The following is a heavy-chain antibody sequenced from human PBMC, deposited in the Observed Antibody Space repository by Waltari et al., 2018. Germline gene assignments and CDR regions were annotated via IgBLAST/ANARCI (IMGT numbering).Heavy chain of an antibody. CDR2: IHANGNT. CDR1: GGSFSTYD. V-gene: IGHV4-4*07. D-gene: IGHD1-1*01. J-gene: IGHJ4*02. CDR3: ARETGHLAYYSDY. Sequence: QVQLRESGPGLVKPSETLSLTCVVSGGSFSTYDWSWIRQPAGKGLEWIGRIHANGNTNYSPSLKSRVSMSLDTSKNQFSLTLSSVTAADTAIYYCARETGHLAYYSDYWGQGTLITVSS.